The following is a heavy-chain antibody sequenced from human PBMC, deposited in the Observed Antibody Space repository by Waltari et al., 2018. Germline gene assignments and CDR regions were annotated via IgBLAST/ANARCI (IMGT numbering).Heavy chain of an antibody. Sequence: QVQLVESGGGVVQPGSSLRLSCAASGFPFGRFGMPWVRQAPGKGLEWVSVIWHDGSNEYYVDSVKGRFTISRDNSKNTLYLQMNSLRAEDSAVYYCASQSTTLFDYWGQGTLVTVSS. CDR1: GFPFGRFG. CDR3: ASQSTTLFDY. J-gene: IGHJ4*02. D-gene: IGHD2-15*01. CDR2: IWHDGSNE. V-gene: IGHV3-33*01.